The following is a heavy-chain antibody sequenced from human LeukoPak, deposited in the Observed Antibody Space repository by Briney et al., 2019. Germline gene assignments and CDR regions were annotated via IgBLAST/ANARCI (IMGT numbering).Heavy chain of an antibody. CDR3: AKVPNYYGSGSYIEYYFDY. V-gene: IGHV3-30*18. CDR2: ISYDGSNN. CDR1: GFTFSSYG. Sequence: GRSLRLSCAASGFTFSSYGMHWVRQAPGKGLEWVAVISYDGSNNYYADSVKGRFTISRDNSKNTLYLQMNSLRAEDTAVYYCAKVPNYYGSGSYIEYYFDYWGQGTLVTVSS. D-gene: IGHD3-10*01. J-gene: IGHJ4*02.